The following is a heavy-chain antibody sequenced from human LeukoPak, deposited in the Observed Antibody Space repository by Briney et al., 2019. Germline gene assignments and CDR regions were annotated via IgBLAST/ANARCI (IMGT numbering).Heavy chain of an antibody. CDR2: IYYSGST. Sequence: SETLSLTCTVSGGSISSHYWSWIRQPPGKGLEWIGYIYYSGSTNYNPSLKSRVTISVDTSKNQFSLKLSSVTAADTAVYYCARLIGGDRYMGVWGKGTTVTVSS. CDR3: ARLIGGDRYMGV. D-gene: IGHD3-10*01. J-gene: IGHJ6*03. CDR1: GGSISSHY. V-gene: IGHV4-59*08.